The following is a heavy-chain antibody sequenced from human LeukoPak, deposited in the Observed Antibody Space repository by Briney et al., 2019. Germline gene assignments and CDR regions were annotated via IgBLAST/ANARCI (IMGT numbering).Heavy chain of an antibody. J-gene: IGHJ5*02. CDR2: IYYSGST. D-gene: IGHD4-11*01. CDR3: ARDRDYSNRGHWFDP. CDR1: GGSFSGYY. Sequence: KPSETLSLTCAVYGGSFSGYYWSWIRQPPGKGLEWIGCIYYSGSTNYNPSLKSRVTMSVDTSKNQFSLKLTSVTAADTAVYYCARDRDYSNRGHWFDPWGQGTLVTVSS. V-gene: IGHV4-59*01.